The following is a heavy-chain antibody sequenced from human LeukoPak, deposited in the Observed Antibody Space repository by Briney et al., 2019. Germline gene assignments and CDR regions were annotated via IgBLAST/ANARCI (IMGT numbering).Heavy chain of an antibody. D-gene: IGHD4-11*01. CDR3: ARLSTVTTSFDY. CDR2: IYYSGST. CDR1: GGSISSTSYY. J-gene: IGHJ4*02. Sequence: SETLSLTCTVSGGSISSTSYYWGWIRQPPGKGLEWIGSIYYSGSTYYNPSLKSRVSMSVDTSKNQFSLKLSSVTAADTAVYYCARLSTVTTSFDYWGQGTLVTVSS. V-gene: IGHV4-39*07.